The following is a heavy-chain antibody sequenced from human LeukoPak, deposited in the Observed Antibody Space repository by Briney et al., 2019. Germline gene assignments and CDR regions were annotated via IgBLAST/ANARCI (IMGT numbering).Heavy chain of an antibody. CDR2: IDPNSGAT. D-gene: IGHD3-16*01. CDR1: GYTFTGCN. Sequence: GASVTVSCTASGYTFTGCNMHWVRHAPGQGHEWMGWIDPNSGATNYAQKFQGRVTMTRDTSISTAYMELSRLRSDDTAMYYCARGGLTRGEAFDIWGEATMVTVCS. CDR3: ARGGLTRGEAFDI. V-gene: IGHV1-2*02. J-gene: IGHJ3*02.